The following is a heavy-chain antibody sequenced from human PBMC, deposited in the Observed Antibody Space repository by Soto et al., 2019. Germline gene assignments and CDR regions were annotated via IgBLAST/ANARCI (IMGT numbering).Heavy chain of an antibody. CDR1: GGSISTDNYY. V-gene: IGHV4-39*01. CDR3: ARLYGSGRLGGVY. D-gene: IGHD3-10*01. Sequence: QVQLQESGPGLVKPAETLSLTCIVSGGSISTDNYYWAWIRQPPGKGLEWIGSIYYSGSTNYNPSLKSRVTVAVDTSINQFSLKLTSVTAADTAVYYCARLYGSGRLGGVYWGQGTLVSVSS. J-gene: IGHJ4*02. CDR2: IYYSGST.